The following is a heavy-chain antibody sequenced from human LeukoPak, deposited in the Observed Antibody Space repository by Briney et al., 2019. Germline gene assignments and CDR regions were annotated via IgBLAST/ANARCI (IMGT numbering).Heavy chain of an antibody. V-gene: IGHV1-69*04. CDR3: AREGTQVTMVRGVIGI. CDR1: GGTFSSYT. J-gene: IGHJ3*02. Sequence: SVKVSCKASGGTFSSYTISWVRQAPGQGLEWMGRIIPILGIANYAQKLQGRVTITADKSPSTAYMELSSLRSEDTAVYYCAREGTQVTMVRGVIGIWGQGTMVTVSS. CDR2: IIPILGIA. D-gene: IGHD3-10*01.